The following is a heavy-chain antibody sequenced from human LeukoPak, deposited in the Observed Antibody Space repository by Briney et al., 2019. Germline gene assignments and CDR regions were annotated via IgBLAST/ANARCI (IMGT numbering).Heavy chain of an antibody. J-gene: IGHJ5*02. CDR3: AKDRVPAARDWFDP. CDR2: IRYDGSNK. Sequence: PGRSLRLSCAASGFTFDDYAMHWVRQAPGKGLEWVAFIRYDGSNKYYADSVKGRFTISRDNSKNTLYLQMNSLRAEDTAVYYCAKDRVPAARDWFDPWGQGTLVTVSS. CDR1: GFTFDDYA. D-gene: IGHD2-2*01. V-gene: IGHV3-30*02.